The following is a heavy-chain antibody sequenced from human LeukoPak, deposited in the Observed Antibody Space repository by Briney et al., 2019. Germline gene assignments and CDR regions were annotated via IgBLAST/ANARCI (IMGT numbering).Heavy chain of an antibody. J-gene: IGHJ4*02. Sequence: SETLSLTCSVSGASISGGTYYWGWICQPPGKGLEWIGSIYYTGSTYDNPSLKSRVTISVDTSKNQFSLKLSSVTAADTAVYYCARRGGSGRAFDYWGQGTLVTVSS. CDR3: ARRGGSGRAFDY. CDR1: GASISGGTYY. D-gene: IGHD1-26*01. CDR2: IYYTGST. V-gene: IGHV4-39*01.